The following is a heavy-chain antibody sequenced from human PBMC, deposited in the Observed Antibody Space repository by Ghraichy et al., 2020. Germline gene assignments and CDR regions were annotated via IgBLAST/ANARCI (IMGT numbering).Heavy chain of an antibody. CDR2: INWNDDK. CDR3: AHRHYYDSRGYTWGWFDP. D-gene: IGHD3-22*01. CDR1: GVSLSTSGVA. Sequence: SGPTLVKPTQTLTLTCTFSGVSLSTSGVAVGWIRQPPGKALEWLALINWNDDKRYSPSLNSRLTITKDTSNNQVVLTMTNVDPVDTATCYCAHRHYYDSRGYTWGWFDPWGQGTLVTVSS. J-gene: IGHJ5*02. V-gene: IGHV2-5*01.